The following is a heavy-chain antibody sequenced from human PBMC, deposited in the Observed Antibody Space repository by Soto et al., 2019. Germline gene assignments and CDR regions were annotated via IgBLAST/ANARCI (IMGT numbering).Heavy chain of an antibody. D-gene: IGHD3-10*01. Sequence: QVQLVQSGAEVKKPGSSVKVSCKASGGTFSSYAISWVRQAPGQGLEWMGGIIPIFGTANYAQKFQGRVTITADEATSTAYMELSSLRSEETAVYYCARRDNRGGYYYYGMDVWGQGTTVTVSS. CDR3: ARRDNRGGYYYYGMDV. CDR2: IIPIFGTA. J-gene: IGHJ6*02. CDR1: GGTFSSYA. V-gene: IGHV1-69*12.